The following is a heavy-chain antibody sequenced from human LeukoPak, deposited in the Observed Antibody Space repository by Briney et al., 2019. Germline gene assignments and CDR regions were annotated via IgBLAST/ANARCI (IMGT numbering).Heavy chain of an antibody. J-gene: IGHJ3*02. V-gene: IGHV1-46*01. D-gene: IGHD3-10*01. CDR1: GYTFTSYY. CDR2: INPSGGST. Sequence: ASVKVSCKASGYTFTSYYMHWVRQAPGQGLEWMGIINPSGGSTSYAQKFQGRVTMTRDMSTSTAYMELSRLTSDDTAVYYCARNIWFGESADAFDIWGQGTMVTVSS. CDR3: ARNIWFGESADAFDI.